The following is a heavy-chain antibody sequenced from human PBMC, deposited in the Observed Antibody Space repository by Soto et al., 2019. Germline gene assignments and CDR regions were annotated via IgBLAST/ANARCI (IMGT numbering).Heavy chain of an antibody. V-gene: IGHV1-69*01. CDR2: IIPIFGTA. CDR3: ARGGYDILTMRNYYGMDV. Sequence: QVQLVQSGAEVEKPGSSVKVSCKASGGTFSSYAISWVRQAPGQGLEWMGGIIPIFGTANYAQKFQGRVTITADESTSTAYMEMSSLRSEDTAVYYCARGGYDILTMRNYYGMDVWGQGTTVTVSS. CDR1: GGTFSSYA. D-gene: IGHD3-9*01. J-gene: IGHJ6*02.